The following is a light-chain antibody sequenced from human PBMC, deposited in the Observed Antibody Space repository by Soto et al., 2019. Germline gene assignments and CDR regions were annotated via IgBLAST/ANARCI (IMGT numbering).Light chain of an antibody. CDR2: EVS. CDR3: YSYTTTSTWV. V-gene: IGLV2-14*01. J-gene: IGLJ3*02. CDR1: SSDVGGYKF. Sequence: QSALTQPASVSGSPGQSITISCTGTSSDVGGYKFVSWYQHHPGKAPKLMIYEVSDRPSGVSNRFSGSKSGNTASLTISGLQAEDEADYYCYSYTTTSTWVFGGGTKVTVL.